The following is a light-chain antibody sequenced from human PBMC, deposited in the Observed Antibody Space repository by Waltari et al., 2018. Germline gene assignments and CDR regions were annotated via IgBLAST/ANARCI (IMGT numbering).Light chain of an antibody. V-gene: IGKV3-15*01. CDR1: QNVYTN. CDR3: QQYMNWPRT. J-gene: IGKJ1*01. Sequence: EIVMTQSTATLSVSTGERATLSCRASQNVYTNLAGYQQRPGQAPRLLIYGASTRATDIPARFSGSGSGTEFTLTISSLESEDFAICYCQQYMNWPRTFGQGTKVEIK. CDR2: GAS.